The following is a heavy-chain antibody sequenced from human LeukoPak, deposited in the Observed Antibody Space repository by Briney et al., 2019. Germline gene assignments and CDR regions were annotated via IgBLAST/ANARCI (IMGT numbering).Heavy chain of an antibody. CDR3: ARARGGSGSYGHFDY. CDR1: GASISSYY. Sequence: SETLSLTCTVSGASISSYYWTWIRQPAGEGLEWIGRIYTSGSTNYNPSLKSRVTMSVDTSKNQFSLKLSSVTAADTAVYYCARARGGSGSYGHFDYWVQGTLVTVSS. CDR2: IYTSGST. V-gene: IGHV4-4*07. D-gene: IGHD1-26*01. J-gene: IGHJ4*02.